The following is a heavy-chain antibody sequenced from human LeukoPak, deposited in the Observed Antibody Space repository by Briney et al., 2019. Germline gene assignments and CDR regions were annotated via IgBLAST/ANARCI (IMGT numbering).Heavy chain of an antibody. V-gene: IGHV3-20*04. Sequence: GGSLRLSCAASGFTFDDYGMSWVRQTPGKGLEWVSGINWNGDSTGYADSVKGRFTISRDNAKNSLYLQMNSLRAEETALYYCVRRQGSGYYFGIDYWGQGTLVTVSS. D-gene: IGHD3-22*01. CDR3: VRRQGSGYYFGIDY. CDR2: INWNGDST. J-gene: IGHJ4*02. CDR1: GFTFDDYG.